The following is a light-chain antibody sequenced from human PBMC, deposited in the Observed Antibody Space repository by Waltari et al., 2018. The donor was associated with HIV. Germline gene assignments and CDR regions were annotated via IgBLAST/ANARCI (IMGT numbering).Light chain of an antibody. CDR2: DVS. CDR3: SSYTSSSTLV. CDR1: SSDVGGSHY. V-gene: IGLV2-14*01. Sequence: QSALTPPASVSGYPGPSITISCTGTSSDVGGSHYVSWYQQHPGKSPKLIIYDVSNRPSGVSNRFSGSKSVNTASLTISGLQAEYEADYYCSSYTSSSTLVFGGGTKLTVL. J-gene: IGLJ2*01.